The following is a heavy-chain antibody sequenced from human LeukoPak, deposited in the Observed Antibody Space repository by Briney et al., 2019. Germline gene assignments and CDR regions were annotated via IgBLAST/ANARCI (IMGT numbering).Heavy chain of an antibody. CDR2: ISSSSSTI. D-gene: IGHD3-16*01. CDR1: GFTFSSYS. J-gene: IGHJ3*02. Sequence: GGSLRLSCAASGFTFSSYSMNWVRQAPGKGLEWVSYISSSSSTIYYADSVKGRFTISRDNAKNSLYLQMNSLRDEDTAVYYCARDSGYGYVWGSQQEAFDIWGQGTMVTVSS. V-gene: IGHV3-48*02. CDR3: ARDSGYGYVWGSQQEAFDI.